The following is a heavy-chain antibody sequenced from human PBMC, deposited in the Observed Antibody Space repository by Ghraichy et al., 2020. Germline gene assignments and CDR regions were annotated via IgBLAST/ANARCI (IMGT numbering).Heavy chain of an antibody. CDR1: GFTFKSYA. CDR3: TRDPHSPIVGGENYGIDF. J-gene: IGHJ6*02. V-gene: IGHV3-30-3*01. D-gene: IGHD3-10*01. Sequence: GGSLRLSCAASGFTFKSYAMHWVRQAPGKGLERVAVLSFEGNDKYYADSVKGRFTISGDNSKNTLSLQMNSLRSEDTAVYYCTRDPHSPIVGGENYGIDFWGQGTPVTVSS. CDR2: LSFEGNDK.